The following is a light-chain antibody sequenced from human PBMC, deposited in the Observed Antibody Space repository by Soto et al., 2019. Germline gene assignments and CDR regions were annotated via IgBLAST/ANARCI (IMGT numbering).Light chain of an antibody. J-gene: IGKJ5*01. Sequence: EIVMTQSPASLSVSPGERATLSCRASQGVSSNLAWYQQKPGQAPRLLIYGASTRATGIPARFSGSGSGTEFTLTISSLLSEDFAVYYCQQYDNWPPITFGQGTRLDIK. CDR3: QQYDNWPPIT. CDR2: GAS. CDR1: QGVSSN. V-gene: IGKV3-15*01.